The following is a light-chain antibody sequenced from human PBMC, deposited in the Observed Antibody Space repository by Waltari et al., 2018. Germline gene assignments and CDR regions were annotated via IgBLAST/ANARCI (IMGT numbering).Light chain of an antibody. CDR2: DAS. CDR1: QDINNY. V-gene: IGKV1-33*01. J-gene: IGKJ5*01. Sequence: IQMPPDPSSLYAALGDRVTFTCQATQDINNYLNWYQQKPGKDPKLLIYDASNLETGVPSRFSGSGSGTDFTFTISSLQPEDIATYYCQQYDNLPPGITFGQGTRLEIK. CDR3: QQYDNLPPGIT.